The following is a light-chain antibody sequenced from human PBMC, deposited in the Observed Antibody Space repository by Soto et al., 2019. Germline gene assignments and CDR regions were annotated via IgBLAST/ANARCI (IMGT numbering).Light chain of an antibody. CDR2: KNN. CDR1: SSNIGRNT. Sequence: QSVLTQPPSASGTPGQRVTISCSGSSSNIGRNTVNWYQQLPGTAPKLLIYKNNQRPSRVPDRFSGSKSGTSASLAISGLQSEDEADYYCAAWDDSLNGRVFGGGTKLTVL. J-gene: IGLJ3*02. CDR3: AAWDDSLNGRV. V-gene: IGLV1-44*01.